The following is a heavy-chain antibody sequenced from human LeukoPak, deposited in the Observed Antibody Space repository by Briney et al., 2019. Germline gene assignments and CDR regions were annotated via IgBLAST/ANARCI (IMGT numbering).Heavy chain of an antibody. J-gene: IGHJ4*02. D-gene: IGHD1-26*01. V-gene: IGHV1-69*13. CDR3: TRSSKVVSRTFDY. Sequence: SVKVSCKASGGTFSSYAISWVRQAPGQGLELVGAITPIFGTPHYVEKFQGRVTISADESTNTAFMELSSLTSDDTAIYYCTRSSKVVSRTFDYWGQGTLVTVSS. CDR2: ITPIFGTP. CDR1: GGTFSSYA.